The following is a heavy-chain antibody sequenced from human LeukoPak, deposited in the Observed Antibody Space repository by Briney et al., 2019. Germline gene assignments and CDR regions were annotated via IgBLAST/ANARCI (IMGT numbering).Heavy chain of an antibody. CDR3: AGDRGVAARPRNFQH. D-gene: IGHD6-6*01. CDR1: GYTFTSYG. Sequence: ASVKVSCKASGYTFTSYGISWVRQAPGQGLEWMGWISAYNGNTNYAQKLQGRVTMTTDTSTSTAYMELRSLRSDDTAVYYCAGDRGVAARPRNFQHWGQGTLVTVSS. J-gene: IGHJ1*01. CDR2: ISAYNGNT. V-gene: IGHV1-18*01.